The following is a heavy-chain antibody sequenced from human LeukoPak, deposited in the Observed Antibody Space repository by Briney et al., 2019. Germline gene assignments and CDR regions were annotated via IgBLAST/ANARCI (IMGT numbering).Heavy chain of an antibody. CDR2: IRSKAYGGAT. CDR1: GFTFGDYA. D-gene: IGHD6-6*01. J-gene: IGHJ5*02. V-gene: IGHV3-49*04. CDR3: TRGSGTYPARWFDP. Sequence: PGRSLRLSCTASGFTFGDYAMSWVRQAPGKGLEGVGFIRSKAYGGATEYGASVKGRFTISTDDSKSIAYLQMNSLKTEDTAVYYCTRGSGTYPARWFDPWGQGTLVTVSS.